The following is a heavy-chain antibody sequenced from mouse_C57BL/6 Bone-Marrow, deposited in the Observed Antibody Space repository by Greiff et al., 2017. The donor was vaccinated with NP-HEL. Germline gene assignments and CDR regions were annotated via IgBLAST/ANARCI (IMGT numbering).Heavy chain of an antibody. D-gene: IGHD1-1*01. Sequence: VQVVESGPGLVAPSQSLSITCTVSGFSLTSYAISWVRQPPGKGLEWLGVIWPGGGTTYNSALKSRLSICKDNSTSRVFLKMNSIQPDDTARYYCARDEHYYGSSLPGFACGGQGHLVTVSA. V-gene: IGHV2-9-1*01. CDR1: GFSLTSYA. CDR3: ARDEHYYGSSLPGFAC. J-gene: IGHJ3*01. CDR2: IWPGGGT.